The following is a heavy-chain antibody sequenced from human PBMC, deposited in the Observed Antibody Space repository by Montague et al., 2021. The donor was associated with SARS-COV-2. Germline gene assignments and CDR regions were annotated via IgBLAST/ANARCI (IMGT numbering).Heavy chain of an antibody. Sequence: SETLSLTCGVFGASIRGNPWSWLRKPPGKGLEWIGDVRDTGTTNYNPSVRSRANIFVDTSKAQFSLTLTSVNAADTAVYYRARFVKTGTTSAFDRWGQGTLVIVSS. D-gene: IGHD3-3*02. CDR3: ARFVKTGTTSAFDR. CDR1: GASIRGNP. V-gene: IGHV4-59*01. J-gene: IGHJ1*01. CDR2: VRDTGTT.